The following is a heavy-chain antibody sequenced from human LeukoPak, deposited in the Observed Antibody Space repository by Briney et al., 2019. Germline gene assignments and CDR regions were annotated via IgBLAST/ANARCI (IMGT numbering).Heavy chain of an antibody. D-gene: IGHD2-15*01. V-gene: IGHV4-59*01. Sequence: SETLSLTCTVSGGSISSYYWSWIRQPPGKGLEWIGYIYYSGSTNYNPSLKSRVTISVDTSKNQFSLKLSSVTAADTAVYYCAGDYCSGGSCYAMAWGQGTLVTVSS. J-gene: IGHJ5*02. CDR3: AGDYCSGGSCYAMA. CDR1: GGSISSYY. CDR2: IYYSGST.